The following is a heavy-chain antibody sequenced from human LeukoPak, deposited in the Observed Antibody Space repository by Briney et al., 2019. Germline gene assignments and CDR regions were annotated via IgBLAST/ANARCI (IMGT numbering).Heavy chain of an antibody. CDR2: IYTSGST. Sequence: SETLSLTCTVSAGSISSYYWSWIRQPAGKGLEWIGRIYTSGSTNYNPSLKSRVTMSVDTSKNQFSLKLSSVTAADTAVYYCARVGLLWLAIDYWGQGTLVTVSS. J-gene: IGHJ4*02. CDR1: AGSISSYY. V-gene: IGHV4-4*07. CDR3: ARVGLLWLAIDY. D-gene: IGHD3-10*01.